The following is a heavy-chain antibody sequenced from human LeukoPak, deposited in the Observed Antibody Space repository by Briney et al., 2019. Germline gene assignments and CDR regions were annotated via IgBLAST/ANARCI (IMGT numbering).Heavy chain of an antibody. CDR1: GGSFSRYY. CDR3: ARGATISETGYFDF. CDR2: IDHRGDT. D-gene: IGHD5-24*01. Sequence: KPSETLSLTCAVYGGSFSRYYWSWIRQSPGKELEWIAEIDHRGDTNYNPSVKSRVTISVDTSKNQFSLKMRSLSAADTALYYCARGATISETGYFDFWGQGTLVTVSS. V-gene: IGHV4-34*01. J-gene: IGHJ4*03.